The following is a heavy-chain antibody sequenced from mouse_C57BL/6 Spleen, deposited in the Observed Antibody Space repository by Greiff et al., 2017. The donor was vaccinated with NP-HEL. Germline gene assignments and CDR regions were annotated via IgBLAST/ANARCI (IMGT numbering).Heavy chain of an antibody. D-gene: IGHD2-4*01. CDR3: AREGDYDSAWFAY. V-gene: IGHV2-6*03. CDR2: IWSDGST. CDR1: GFSLTSYG. Sequence: QVQLKESGPGLVAPSQSLSITCTVSGFSLTSYGVHWVRQPPGKGLEWLVVIWSDGSTTYNSALQSRLSISKDNSKSQVFLKMNSLQTDDTAMYYCAREGDYDSAWFAYWGQGTLVTVSA. J-gene: IGHJ3*01.